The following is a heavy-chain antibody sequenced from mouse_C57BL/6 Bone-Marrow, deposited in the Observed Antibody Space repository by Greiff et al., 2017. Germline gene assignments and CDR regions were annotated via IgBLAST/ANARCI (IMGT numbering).Heavy chain of an antibody. D-gene: IGHD1-1*01. CDR1: GYTFTSYW. CDR2: IHPNSGST. J-gene: IGHJ4*01. V-gene: IGHV1-64*01. CDR3: ARTGSSYDAMDY. Sequence: LQQPGAELVKPGASVKLSCKASGYTFTSYWMHWVKQRPGQGLEWIGMIHPNSGSTNYNEKFKSKATLTVDKSSSTAYMQLSSLTSEDSAVYYCARTGSSYDAMDYWGQGTSVTVSS.